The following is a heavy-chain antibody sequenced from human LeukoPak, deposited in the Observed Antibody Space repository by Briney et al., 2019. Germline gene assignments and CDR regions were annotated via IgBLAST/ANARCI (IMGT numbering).Heavy chain of an antibody. CDR2: IWDDGNNK. CDR1: GFSFSNHG. J-gene: IGHJ4*02. CDR3: AKDFTD. D-gene: IGHD3-16*01. V-gene: IGHV3-33*06. Sequence: GGSLRLSCAASGFSFSNHGMHWVRQAPGKRLEWVAVIWDDGNNKRYANSVNGRFTISRDNSENTLYLQMNGLTAEDAAVYYCAKDFTDWGQGTLVTVSS.